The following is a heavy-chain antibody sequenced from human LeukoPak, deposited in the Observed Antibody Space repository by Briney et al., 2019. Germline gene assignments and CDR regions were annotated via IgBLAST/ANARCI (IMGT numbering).Heavy chain of an antibody. J-gene: IGHJ6*02. V-gene: IGHV3-30*18. Sequence: GGSLRLSCAASGLTFSSYGMHWVRQAPGKGLDWVAVISYDGSNKYYADSVKGRFTISRDNSRNTLYLQMNSLRAEDTAVYYCAKDRGSPPYYYYGMDVWGQGTPVTVSS. D-gene: IGHD1-26*01. CDR1: GLTFSSYG. CDR2: ISYDGSNK. CDR3: AKDRGSPPYYYYGMDV.